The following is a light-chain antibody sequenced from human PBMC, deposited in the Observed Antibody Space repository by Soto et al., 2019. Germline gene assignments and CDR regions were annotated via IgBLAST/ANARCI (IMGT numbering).Light chain of an antibody. J-gene: IGKJ2*01. CDR3: QLSGSSPLYT. Sequence: EIVLTQSPGTLSLSPGERVTLSCRASQSVSSSYLTWYQQKPGQAPRLLIYGSSSRAPGIPDRFSGSGSGADYTLTISRLAAEDFAVYFCQLSGSSPLYTFGQGTKLEIK. CDR1: QSVSSSY. CDR2: GSS. V-gene: IGKV3-20*01.